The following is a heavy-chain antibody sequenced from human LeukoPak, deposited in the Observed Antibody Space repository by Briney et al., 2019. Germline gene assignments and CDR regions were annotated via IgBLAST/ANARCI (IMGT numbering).Heavy chain of an antibody. Sequence: PSETLSLTCTVSGGSISGSRTWGWVRQPPGKGLECIGNIHADGRSAPNPSLKSRVTISLDTSTNQFSLKVNSVTAADTAFYYCARVLTAAGLDFWGQGILVTISS. CDR1: GGSISGSRT. CDR2: IHADGRS. D-gene: IGHD6-25*01. V-gene: IGHV4-39*07. J-gene: IGHJ4*02. CDR3: ARVLTAAGLDF.